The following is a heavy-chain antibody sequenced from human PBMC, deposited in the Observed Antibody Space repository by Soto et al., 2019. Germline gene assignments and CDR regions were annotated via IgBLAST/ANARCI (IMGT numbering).Heavy chain of an antibody. CDR2: IIPIFGTA. CDR3: ARDEVVVVPAGDPRYYYYGMDV. V-gene: IGHV1-69*13. D-gene: IGHD2-2*01. Sequence: SVKVSCKASGGTFSSYAISWVRQAPGQGLEWMGGIIPIFGTANYAQKFQGRVTITADESTSTAYMELSSLRSEDTAVYYCARDEVVVVPAGDPRYYYYGMDVWGQGTTVTVSS. J-gene: IGHJ6*02. CDR1: GGTFSSYA.